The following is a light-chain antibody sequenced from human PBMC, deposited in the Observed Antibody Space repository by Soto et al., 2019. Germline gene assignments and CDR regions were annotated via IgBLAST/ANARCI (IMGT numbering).Light chain of an antibody. V-gene: IGKV3-15*01. Sequence: EIVMTQSPATLSVSPGDGATLSCRAGQSVSSNLAWYQQRPGQAPRLLIYGASTRATGIPARFSGSGSGTDFTLTISSLQSEDFAVYYCQQYDDWPLPSGGGTNEEIK. J-gene: IGKJ4*01. CDR2: GAS. CDR3: QQYDDWPLP. CDR1: QSVSSN.